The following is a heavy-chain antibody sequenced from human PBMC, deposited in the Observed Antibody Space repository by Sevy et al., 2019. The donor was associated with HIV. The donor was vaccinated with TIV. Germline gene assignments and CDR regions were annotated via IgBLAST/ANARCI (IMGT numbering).Heavy chain of an antibody. CDR1: GFSFNNYD. CDR3: AREGGYTDQGMDV. V-gene: IGHV3-48*01. D-gene: IGHD5-12*01. J-gene: IGHJ6*02. CDR2: ISTSSSHI. Sequence: GGSLRLSCAASGFSFNNYDMNWVRQAPGKGLEWISYISTSSSHIYYVDSAKGRFTISRDNANNSLSVQMNSLRAEDTAVYYCAREGGYTDQGMDVWGQGTTVTVSS.